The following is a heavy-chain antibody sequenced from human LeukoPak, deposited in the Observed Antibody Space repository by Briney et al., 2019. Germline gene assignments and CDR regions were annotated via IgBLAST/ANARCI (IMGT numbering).Heavy chain of an antibody. V-gene: IGHV1-2*02. CDR1: GYTFTGYY. CDR3: AGGGTVTTAPIDY. J-gene: IGHJ4*02. Sequence: ASVKVSCKASGYTFTGYYMHWVRQAPGQGLEWMGWINPNSGGTNYAQKFQGRVTMTRDTSTSTVDMELSSLRFEDTAVYYCAGGGTVTTAPIDYWGQGALVTVSS. CDR2: INPNSGGT. D-gene: IGHD4-17*01.